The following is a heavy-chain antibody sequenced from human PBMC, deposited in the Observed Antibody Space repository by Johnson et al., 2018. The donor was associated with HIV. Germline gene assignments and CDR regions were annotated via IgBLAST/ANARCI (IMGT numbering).Heavy chain of an antibody. J-gene: IGHJ3*02. CDR1: GFTFSSYA. CDR3: ASVVGGRTYYNFWSGYSDAFDI. Sequence: QVQLVESGGGVVQPGRSLRLSCAASGFTFSSYAMHWVRQAPGKGLAWVAVISYDGSNNYYADSVKGRFPISSDNSKNTLYLQMNSLRAEDTAVYYCASVVGGRTYYNFWSGYSDAFDIWGQGTMVTVSS. CDR2: ISYDGSNN. V-gene: IGHV3-30-3*01. D-gene: IGHD3-3*01.